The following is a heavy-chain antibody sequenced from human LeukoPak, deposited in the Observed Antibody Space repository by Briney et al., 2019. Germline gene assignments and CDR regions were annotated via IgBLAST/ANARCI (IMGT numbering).Heavy chain of an antibody. Sequence: PGGSLRLSCAASGFTFSNHGMNWVRQAPGKGLEWIGSIYYSGSTYYNPSLKSRVTISVDTSKNQFSLKLSSVTAADTAVYYCARDLRYDSSGYYLYWGQGTLVTVSS. CDR3: ARDLRYDSSGYYLY. CDR1: GFTFSNHG. J-gene: IGHJ4*02. CDR2: IYYSGST. D-gene: IGHD3-22*01. V-gene: IGHV4-39*07.